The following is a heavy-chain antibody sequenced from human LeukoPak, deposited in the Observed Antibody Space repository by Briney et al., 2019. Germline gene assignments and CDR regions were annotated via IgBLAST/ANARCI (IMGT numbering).Heavy chain of an antibody. J-gene: IGHJ6*03. CDR1: GGSISSSSYY. Sequence: SETLSFTCTVSGGSISSSSYYWGWIRQPPGKGLEWIGSIYYSGSTYYNPSLKSRVTISVDMSKNQFSLKLSSVTAADTAVYYCARVTDSSGYYYEYYYYYMDVWGKGTTVTVSS. D-gene: IGHD3-22*01. CDR3: ARVTDSSGYYYEYYYYYMDV. V-gene: IGHV4-39*07. CDR2: IYYSGST.